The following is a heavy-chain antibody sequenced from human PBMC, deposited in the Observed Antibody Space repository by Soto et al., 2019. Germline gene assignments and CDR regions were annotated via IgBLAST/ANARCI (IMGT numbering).Heavy chain of an antibody. V-gene: IGHV1-2*04. CDR3: ARVGGYSFGDYYYYGMDV. J-gene: IGHJ6*02. Sequence: GASVKVSCKASGYTFTGYYMHWVRQAPGQGLEWMGWINPNSGGTHYAQKFQGWVTMTRDTSISTAYMELSRLRSEDTAVYYCARVGGYSFGDYYYYGMDVWGQGTTVTVSS. D-gene: IGHD3-22*01. CDR1: GYTFTGYY. CDR2: INPNSGGT.